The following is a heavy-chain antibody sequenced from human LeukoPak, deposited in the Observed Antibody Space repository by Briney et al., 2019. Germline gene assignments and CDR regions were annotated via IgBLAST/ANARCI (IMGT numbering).Heavy chain of an antibody. V-gene: IGHV1-2*02. CDR3: ARGSQLEDIVVVPAAILSPDGWFDP. CDR2: INPNSGGT. J-gene: IGHJ5*02. D-gene: IGHD2-2*01. Sequence: ASVKVSCKASGYTFTGHYMHWVRQAPGQGLEWMGWINPNSGGTNYAQKFQGRVTMTRDTSISTAYMELSRLRSDDTAVYYCARGSQLEDIVVVPAAILSPDGWFDPWGQGTLVTVSS. CDR1: GYTFTGHY.